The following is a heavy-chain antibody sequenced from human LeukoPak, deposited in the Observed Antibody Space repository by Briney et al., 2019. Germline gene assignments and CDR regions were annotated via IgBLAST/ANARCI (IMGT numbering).Heavy chain of an antibody. CDR2: IYPGDSDT. CDR1: GYSFTSYW. J-gene: IGHJ6*03. Sequence: GESLKISCKGSGYSFTSYWIGWVRQMPGKGLEWVGIIYPGDSDTRYSPSFQGQVTMSVDKSISTAYLQWSSLTASDTAMFYCARHIGGIAVTRSRRNFYYYMDVWGKGTTVTVSS. V-gene: IGHV5-51*01. D-gene: IGHD6-19*01. CDR3: ARHIGGIAVTRSRRNFYYYMDV.